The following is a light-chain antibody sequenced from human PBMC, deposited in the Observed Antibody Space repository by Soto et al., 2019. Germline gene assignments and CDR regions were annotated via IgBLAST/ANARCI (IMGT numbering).Light chain of an antibody. J-gene: IGKJ2*01. CDR3: HQYGTSPFT. V-gene: IGKV3-20*01. CDR2: AAS. CDR1: QSVRSSY. Sequence: EIVLTQSPGTLSLSPGERATLSCRPSQSVRSSYLAWYQQKPGQAPRLLIYAASSRATGIPDRFRGSGSGTDFTLSISRRDPEDFAVYHCHQYGTSPFTFGQGTKLEI.